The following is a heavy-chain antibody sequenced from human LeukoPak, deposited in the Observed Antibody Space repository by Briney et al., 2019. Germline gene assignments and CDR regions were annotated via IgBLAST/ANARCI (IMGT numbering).Heavy chain of an antibody. D-gene: IGHD6-19*01. CDR3: ARDPSSGWIFDY. CDR1: GGSISSYY. Sequence: PSQTLSLTCTVSGGSISSYYWSWIRQPPGKGLEWIGYIYYSGSTNYNPSLKSRVTISVDTSKNQFSLKLSSVTAADTAVYYCARDPSSGWIFDYWGQGTLVTVSS. CDR2: IYYSGST. V-gene: IGHV4-59*01. J-gene: IGHJ4*02.